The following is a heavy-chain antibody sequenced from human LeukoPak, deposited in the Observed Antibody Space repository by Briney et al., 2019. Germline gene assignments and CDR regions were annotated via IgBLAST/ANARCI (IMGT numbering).Heavy chain of an antibody. CDR2: ISSSSSYI. D-gene: IGHD6-13*01. CDR3: ARDLGIAAAGTIDY. Sequence: KAGGSLRLSCAASGFTFSSYAMSWVRQAPGKGLEWVSSISSSSSYIYYADSVKGRFTISRDNAKNSLYLQMNSLRAEDTAVYYCARDLGIAAAGTIDYWGQGTLVTVSS. J-gene: IGHJ4*02. V-gene: IGHV3-21*01. CDR1: GFTFSSYA.